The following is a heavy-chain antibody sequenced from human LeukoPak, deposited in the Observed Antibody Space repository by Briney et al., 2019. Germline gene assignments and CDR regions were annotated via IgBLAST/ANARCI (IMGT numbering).Heavy chain of an antibody. CDR2: IYTSGST. V-gene: IGHV4-4*07. CDR3: ARDGLLFSGDGKIDPWDY. D-gene: IGHD4-17*01. CDR1: GGSISNYY. Sequence: SETLSLTCTVSGGSISNYYWSWIRQPAGKRLEWIGRIYTSGSTNYNPSLKSRVTMSVDTSKNQFSLKLTSVTAADTAVYYCARDGLLFSGDGKIDPWDYWGQGTLVTVSS. J-gene: IGHJ4*02.